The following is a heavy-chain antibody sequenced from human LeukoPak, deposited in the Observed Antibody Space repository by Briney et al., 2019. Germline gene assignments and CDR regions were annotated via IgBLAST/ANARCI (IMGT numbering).Heavy chain of an antibody. Sequence: GGSLRLSCAASGFTFSSYAMHWVRQAPGKGLEWVAVISYDGSTKYYADSVKGRFTISRDNAKNTLYLQMNSLRAEDTAVYYCARDLVSSPALDVWGQGTTVTVSS. CDR1: GFTFSSYA. D-gene: IGHD3-9*01. V-gene: IGHV3-30-3*01. CDR2: ISYDGSTK. CDR3: ARDLVSSPALDV. J-gene: IGHJ6*02.